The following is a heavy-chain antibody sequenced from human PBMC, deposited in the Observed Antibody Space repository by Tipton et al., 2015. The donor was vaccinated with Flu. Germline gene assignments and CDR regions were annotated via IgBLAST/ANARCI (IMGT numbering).Heavy chain of an antibody. CDR2: IYTTGST. Sequence: TLSLTCTVSGGSLSSNDFYWSWIRQPAGKGLEWIGRIYTTGSTDYNPSLKSRVAISVDTSKSQFSLLLTSVTAADTAVYYCARGWMAPGTVGFDYWGQGTLVTVSS. J-gene: IGHJ4*02. V-gene: IGHV4-61*02. CDR1: GGSLSSNDFY. CDR3: ARGWMAPGTVGFDY. D-gene: IGHD6-13*01.